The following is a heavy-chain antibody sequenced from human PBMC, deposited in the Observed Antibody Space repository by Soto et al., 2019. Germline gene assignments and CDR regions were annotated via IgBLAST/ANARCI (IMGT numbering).Heavy chain of an antibody. J-gene: IGHJ4*02. CDR1: GYSFTSYW. V-gene: IGHV5-51*01. CDR2: IYPGDSDT. CDR3: ARQAYHFDSNSLGY. Sequence: PGESLKISCKASGYSFTSYWIGWVRQMPGKGLEWMGFIYPGDSDTRFSPSFQGQVSISADKSIHTAYLQWSSLKASDTAMYYCARQAYHFDSNSLGYWGQGTPVTVSS. D-gene: IGHD3-22*01.